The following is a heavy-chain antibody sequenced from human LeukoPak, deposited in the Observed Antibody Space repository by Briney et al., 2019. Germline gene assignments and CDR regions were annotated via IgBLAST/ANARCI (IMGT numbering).Heavy chain of an antibody. D-gene: IGHD3-10*01. J-gene: IGHJ5*02. Sequence: SETLSLTCTVSGGSISSSSYYWGWIRQPPGKGLEWIGRISSSGSTNYNPSLKSRVTISVDTSKNQFSLKLSSVTAADTAVYYCARTKILYQSPINYYGSGSYRSNWFDPWGQGTLVTVSS. CDR2: ISSSGST. CDR1: GGSISSSSYY. V-gene: IGHV4-39*07. CDR3: ARTKILYQSPINYYGSGSYRSNWFDP.